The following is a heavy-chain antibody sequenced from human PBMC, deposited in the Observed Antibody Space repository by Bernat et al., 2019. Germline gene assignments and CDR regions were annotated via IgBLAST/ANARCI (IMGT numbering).Heavy chain of an antibody. V-gene: IGHV3-23*01. J-gene: IGHJ4*02. CDR3: AKAVEYCSGGSCYSGFDY. Sequence: EVQLLESGGGLVQPGGSLRLSCAASGFTFSSYAMSWVRQAPGKGLEWVSAISGSGGSTYYADSVKGRFTISRDNSKNTLYLQMNSLRAEDTAVYYCAKAVEYCSGGSCYSGFDYWGQGTLVTVSS. D-gene: IGHD2-15*01. CDR1: GFTFSSYA. CDR2: ISGSGGST.